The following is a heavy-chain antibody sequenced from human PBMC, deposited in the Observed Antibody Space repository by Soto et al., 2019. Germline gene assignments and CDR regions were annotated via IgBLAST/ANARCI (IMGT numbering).Heavy chain of an antibody. CDR1: GYPFTSSG. Sequence: ASVKVSCKASGYPFTSSGISWVRQAPGQWLEWMGCIXXYNGNTXNAQKLQGSVTMTTDTAKSTAYIELRSLRSDDTAVYYCARERDSGYSYGYSDYWGQGTLVTVSS. V-gene: IGHV1-18*01. CDR3: ARERDSGYSYGYSDY. J-gene: IGHJ4*02. D-gene: IGHD5-18*01. CDR2: IXXYNGNT.